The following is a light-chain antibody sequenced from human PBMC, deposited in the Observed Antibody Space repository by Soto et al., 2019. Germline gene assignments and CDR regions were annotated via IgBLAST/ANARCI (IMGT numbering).Light chain of an antibody. CDR1: QSVTNNY. Sequence: ESVLTQSPGTLSLSPGERATLSCRATQSVTNNYFAWYQQKPGQSPRLLMCGVSSRATDIPGRFSGSGSGTDFTLTISRLEPEDFVVYYCDQYSSLPHTFGQGTKLEVK. J-gene: IGKJ2*01. CDR2: GVS. CDR3: DQYSSLPHT. V-gene: IGKV3-20*01.